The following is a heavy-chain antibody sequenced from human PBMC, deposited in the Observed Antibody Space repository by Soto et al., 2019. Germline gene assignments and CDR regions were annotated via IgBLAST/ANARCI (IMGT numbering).Heavy chain of an antibody. Sequence: QVQLEESGGGVVQPGRSLRLSCEASGFTFNTYSMHWVRQPPGKGLEWLAAIWYDGTQKYYADSVKGRFILSRDNSKKTLDLEMKSMRAEDTAVYYCARAGGTTVTGLWHFDSWGQGTLVTVAS. CDR1: GFTFNTYS. CDR2: IWYDGTQK. J-gene: IGHJ4*02. V-gene: IGHV3-33*01. D-gene: IGHD4-17*01. CDR3: ARAGGTTVTGLWHFDS.